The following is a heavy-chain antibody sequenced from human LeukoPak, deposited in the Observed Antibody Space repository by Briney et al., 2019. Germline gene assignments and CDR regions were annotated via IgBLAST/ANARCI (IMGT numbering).Heavy chain of an antibody. CDR2: ITGPSGTI. Sequence: GGSLRLSCAASGFTFSSYSMNWVRQAPGKGLEWLSLITGPSGTIYYAESVEGRFTISRDNAKNSLYLQMNSLRVEDTAVYFCARDKPSGSFDYWGRGALVTVSS. D-gene: IGHD1-26*01. V-gene: IGHV3-48*01. CDR1: GFTFSSYS. J-gene: IGHJ4*02. CDR3: ARDKPSGSFDY.